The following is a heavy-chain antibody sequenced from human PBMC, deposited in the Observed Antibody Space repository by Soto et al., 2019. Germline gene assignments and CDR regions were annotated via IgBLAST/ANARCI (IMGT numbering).Heavy chain of an antibody. CDR1: SGSISSSNW. V-gene: IGHV4-4*02. CDR2: IYHSGST. Sequence: QVQLQESGPGLVKPSGTLSLTCAVSSGSISSSNWWSWVRQPPGKGLEWIGEIYHSGSTNYNPSLKSRVTISVDKAKIQFFLRLSSVTAADTAVYYCASSGGFWSGYSIDYWGQGTLVTVSS. J-gene: IGHJ4*02. CDR3: ASSGGFWSGYSIDY. D-gene: IGHD3-3*01.